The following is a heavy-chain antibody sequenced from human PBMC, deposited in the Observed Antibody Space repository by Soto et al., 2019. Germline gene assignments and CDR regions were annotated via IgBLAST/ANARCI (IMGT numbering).Heavy chain of an antibody. Sequence: ASVKVSCKASGYTFTSYGISWVRRAPGQGLEWMGWISAYNGNTNYAQKLQGRVTMTTDTSTSTAYMELRSLRSDDTAVYYCARVYSGSHTIPFDYWGQGALVTVSS. V-gene: IGHV1-18*01. D-gene: IGHD1-26*01. CDR1: GYTFTSYG. J-gene: IGHJ4*02. CDR3: ARVYSGSHTIPFDY. CDR2: ISAYNGNT.